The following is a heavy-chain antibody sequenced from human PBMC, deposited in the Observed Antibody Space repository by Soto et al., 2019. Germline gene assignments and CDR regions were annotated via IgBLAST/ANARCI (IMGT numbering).Heavy chain of an antibody. CDR3: ARDPSYDYIWGSYRSKLFDY. Sequence: EVQLVESGGGLVQPGGSLRVSCAASGFTFSSYWMSWVRQAPGKGLEWVANIKQDGSEKYYVDSVKGRFTIARDNAKNSLYLQMNTLRAEDTAVYYCARDPSYDYIWGSYRSKLFDYWGQGTLVTVSS. CDR2: IKQDGSEK. J-gene: IGHJ4*01. CDR1: GFTFSSYW. D-gene: IGHD3-16*02. V-gene: IGHV3-7*01.